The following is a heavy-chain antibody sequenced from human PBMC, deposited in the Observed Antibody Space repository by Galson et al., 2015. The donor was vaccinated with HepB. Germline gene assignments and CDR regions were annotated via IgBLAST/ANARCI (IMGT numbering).Heavy chain of an antibody. V-gene: IGHV3-73*01. CDR2: IRSKADSYAT. CDR1: GVTFNDAA. D-gene: IGHD2-2*01. J-gene: IGHJ4*02. CDR3: TSPFSCSSTSCYHDY. Sequence: ALRLSCAASGVTFNDAAMHWVRHASGNGLEWVGRIRSKADSYATAYAASVKGRFTISRDDSKNTAYLQMNSLKTEDTAVYYCTSPFSCSSTSCYHDYWGQGTLVTVSS.